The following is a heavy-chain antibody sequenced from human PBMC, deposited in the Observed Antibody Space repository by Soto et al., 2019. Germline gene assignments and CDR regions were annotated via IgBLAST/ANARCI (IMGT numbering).Heavy chain of an antibody. Sequence: QVQLVQSGAEVKKPGASVKVSCKASGYTFTNQGITWVRQAPGQGLEWVGWISTFHGNTDYAQKFDGRVTLTTDTSKKTAYMELRSRRSDDTAVYYCARDPHLSSWRKIDSWGQGTLVTVSS. D-gene: IGHD6-13*01. J-gene: IGHJ4*02. CDR2: ISTFHGNT. CDR3: ARDPHLSSWRKIDS. V-gene: IGHV1-18*01. CDR1: GYTFTNQG.